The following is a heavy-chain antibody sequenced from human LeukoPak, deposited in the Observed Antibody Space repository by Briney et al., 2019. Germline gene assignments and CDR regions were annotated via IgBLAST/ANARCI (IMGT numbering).Heavy chain of an antibody. J-gene: IGHJ5*02. CDR2: IYYSGST. D-gene: IGHD6-13*01. Sequence: SQTLSLTCTVSGGSISSGSYYWSWIRQPPGKGLEWIGYIYYSGSTNYNPSLKSRVTISVDTSKNQFSLKLSSVTAADTAVYYCARWNSSSWLQYNWFDPWGQGTLVTVSS. CDR3: ARWNSSSWLQYNWFDP. CDR1: GGSISSGSYY. V-gene: IGHV4-61*01.